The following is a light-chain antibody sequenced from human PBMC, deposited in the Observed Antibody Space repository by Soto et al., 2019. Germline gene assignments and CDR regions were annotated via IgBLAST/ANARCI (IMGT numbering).Light chain of an antibody. V-gene: IGKV1-5*01. Sequence: DIQMTQSPSTLSASVGDRVTITCRASQSISSWLAWYQQKPGKAAKLLIYDASSLESGVPSRFSGSGSGTDFTLTISRLEPEDFAVYYCQQYGSSPITFGQGTRLEIK. CDR2: DAS. CDR3: QQYGSSPIT. CDR1: QSISSW. J-gene: IGKJ5*01.